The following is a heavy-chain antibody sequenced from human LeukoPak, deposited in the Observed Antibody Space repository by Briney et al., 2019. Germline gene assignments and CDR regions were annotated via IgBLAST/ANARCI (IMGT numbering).Heavy chain of an antibody. D-gene: IGHD4-17*01. V-gene: IGHV3-30-3*01. Sequence: GGSLRLSCAASGFTFSSYAMHWVRQAPGKGLEWVAVISYDGSNKYYADSVKGRFTISRDNPKNTLYLQMNSLRAEDTAVYYCAREGNGDYGAAFDYWGQGTLVTVSS. CDR3: AREGNGDYGAAFDY. CDR1: GFTFSSYA. CDR2: ISYDGSNK. J-gene: IGHJ4*02.